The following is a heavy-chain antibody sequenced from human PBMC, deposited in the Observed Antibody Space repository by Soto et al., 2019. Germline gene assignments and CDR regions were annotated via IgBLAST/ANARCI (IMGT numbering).Heavy chain of an antibody. CDR2: IKSKTNGGTA. CDR1: GLTFSNVW. V-gene: IGHV3-15*01. D-gene: IGHD3-16*01. Sequence: GGSLRLSCVASGLTFSNVWMTWVRQAPGKGLEWVGRIKSKTNGGTAEYAAPVKGRFTISRDDSKNTLYLQMNSLKTEDTAVYYRTTGGGTISSGVDVWGQGTTVTVSS. J-gene: IGHJ6*02. CDR3: TTGGGTISSGVDV.